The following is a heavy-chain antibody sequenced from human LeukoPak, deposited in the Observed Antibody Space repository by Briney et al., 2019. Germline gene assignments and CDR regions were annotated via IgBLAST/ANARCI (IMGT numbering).Heavy chain of an antibody. CDR2: IDHSGST. Sequence: LSCAASGFTFSSYAMSWVRQPPGKGLEWIGEIDHSGSTNYNPSLKSRVTISVDTSKNQFSLKLSSVTAADTAVYYCAGNIAARLDYWGQGTLCSVSS. CDR3: AGNIAARLDY. V-gene: IGHV4-34*08. J-gene: IGHJ4*02. CDR1: GFTFSSYA. D-gene: IGHD6-6*01.